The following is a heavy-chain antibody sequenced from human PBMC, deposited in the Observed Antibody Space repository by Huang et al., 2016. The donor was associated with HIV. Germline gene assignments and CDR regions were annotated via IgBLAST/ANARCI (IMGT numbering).Heavy chain of an antibody. Sequence: QVQLQESGPGLVKPSETLSLTCTVSGGSISSYYWRWIRQPPGKGLEWIWYINYSGSTNYNPSLKSRVTTSVDTSKNQFFLKLSSVTAADTAVYYCARGGPYSRDYYYYGMDVWGQGTTVTVSS. CDR2: INYSGST. D-gene: IGHD6-13*01. CDR1: GGSISSYY. J-gene: IGHJ6*02. CDR3: ARGGPYSRDYYYYGMDV. V-gene: IGHV4-59*01.